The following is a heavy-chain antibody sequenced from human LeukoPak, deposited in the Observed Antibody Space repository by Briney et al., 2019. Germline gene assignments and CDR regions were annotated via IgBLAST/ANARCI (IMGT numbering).Heavy chain of an antibody. CDR1: GYTFTNYG. V-gene: IGHV1-18*01. Sequence: GASVKISCKASGYTFTNYGISWVRQAPGQGFEWMGWISGYNGNTNYAQKFQGRVTLTRDMSTSTDYLELSSLRSEDTAVYYCARDNSVRDEAWWFNPWGQGTLVTVSS. D-gene: IGHD5-24*01. J-gene: IGHJ5*02. CDR2: ISGYNGNT. CDR3: ARDNSVRDEAWWFNP.